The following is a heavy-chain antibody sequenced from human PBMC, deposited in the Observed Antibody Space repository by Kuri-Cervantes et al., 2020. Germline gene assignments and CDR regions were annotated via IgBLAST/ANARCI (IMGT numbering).Heavy chain of an antibody. D-gene: IGHD4-17*01. CDR1: GGSISGSSYY. V-gene: IGHV4-39*07. CDR3: ARARHYAPMDL. Sequence: GSLRLSCTVSGGSISGSSYYWGWIRQPPGKGLEWIASVTNGGTTSHNPSLKSRVTISVDTSKNQFSLKLSSVTAADTALYYCARARHYAPMDLWGRGTLVTVSS. J-gene: IGHJ2*01. CDR2: VTNGGTT.